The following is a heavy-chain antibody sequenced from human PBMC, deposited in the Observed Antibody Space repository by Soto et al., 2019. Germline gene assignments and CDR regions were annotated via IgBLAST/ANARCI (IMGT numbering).Heavy chain of an antibody. Sequence: GGSLRLSCAASGFTFSSYSMNWVRQAPGKGLEWVSSISSSSSYIYYADSVKGRFTISRDNAKNSLYLQMNSLRAEDTAVYYCARDRLTGNDYGGNSGPSDYWGQGPLVTVSS. CDR1: GFTFSSYS. CDR3: ARDRLTGNDYGGNSGPSDY. V-gene: IGHV3-21*01. J-gene: IGHJ4*02. D-gene: IGHD4-17*01. CDR2: ISSSSSYI.